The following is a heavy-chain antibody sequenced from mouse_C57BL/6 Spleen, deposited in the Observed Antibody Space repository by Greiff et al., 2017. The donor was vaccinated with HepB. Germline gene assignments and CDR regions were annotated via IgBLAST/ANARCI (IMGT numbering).Heavy chain of an antibody. CDR1: GYTFTSYW. V-gene: IGHV1-69*01. J-gene: IGHJ1*03. CDR2: IDPSDSYT. D-gene: IGHD2-4*01. Sequence: VQLQQPGAELVMPGASVKLSCKASGYTFTSYWMHWVKQRPGQGLEWIGEIDPSDSYTNYNQKFKGKSTLTVDKSSSTAYMQLSSLTSEDSAVYYCARSMITNWYFDVWGTGTTVTVSS. CDR3: ARSMITNWYFDV.